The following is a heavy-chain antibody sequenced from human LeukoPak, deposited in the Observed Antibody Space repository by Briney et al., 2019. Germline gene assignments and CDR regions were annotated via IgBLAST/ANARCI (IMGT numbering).Heavy chain of an antibody. CDR3: ARDLDFWSGYPKNWFDP. CDR2: INPSGGST. Sequence: ASVKVSCKASGYTFTSYYMHWVRQAPGQGLEWMGIINPSGGSTSYAQKFQGRVTMTRDTSTSTVYRELSSLRSEDTAVYYCARDLDFWSGYPKNWFDPWGQGTLVTVSS. CDR1: GYTFTSYY. V-gene: IGHV1-46*01. J-gene: IGHJ5*02. D-gene: IGHD3-3*01.